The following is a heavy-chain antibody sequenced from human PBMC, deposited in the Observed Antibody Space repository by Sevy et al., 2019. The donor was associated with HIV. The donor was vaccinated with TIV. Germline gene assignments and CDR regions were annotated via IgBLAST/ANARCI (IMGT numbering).Heavy chain of an antibody. V-gene: IGHV4-39*01. CDR1: GGSISSSSYY. CDR2: MYYSGST. Sequence: SETLSLTCTVSGGSISSSSYYWGWIRQPPGKGLEWIGSMYYSGSTYYNPSLKSRVTISVDTSKNQFSLKLSSVTAADTAVYYCARPRGYEGGFDPWGQGTLVTVSS. J-gene: IGHJ5*02. D-gene: IGHD5-18*01. CDR3: ARPRGYEGGFDP.